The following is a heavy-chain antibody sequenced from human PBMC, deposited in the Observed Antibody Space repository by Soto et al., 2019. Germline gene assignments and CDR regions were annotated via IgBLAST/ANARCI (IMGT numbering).Heavy chain of an antibody. D-gene: IGHD1-26*01. Sequence: ASVKVSCKASGYTFTGYYMHWVRQAPGQGLEWMGWINPNSGGTNYAQKFQGRVTMTRDTSISTAYMELSRLRSDDTAVYYCARSDSGSYYPFDYWGQGTLVTV. V-gene: IGHV1-2*02. J-gene: IGHJ4*02. CDR1: GYTFTGYY. CDR3: ARSDSGSYYPFDY. CDR2: INPNSGGT.